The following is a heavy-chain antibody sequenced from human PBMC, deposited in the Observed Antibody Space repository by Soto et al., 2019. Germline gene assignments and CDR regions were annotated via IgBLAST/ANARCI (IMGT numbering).Heavy chain of an antibody. CDR2: ITPYNGNT. J-gene: IGHJ3*01. D-gene: IGHD2-15*01. CDR3: ARIAARRNDLDV. V-gene: IGHV1-18*01. Sequence: QVQLVQSGAEVKNPGASVKVSCQASNYLFGAFGISWVRQAPGQGLEWMGWITPYNGNTHYAEKFQDRVTMTADKSTTTAYMEVRRLTSDDTAVYFCARIAARRNDLDVCGQGTVVTVSS. CDR1: NYLFGAFG.